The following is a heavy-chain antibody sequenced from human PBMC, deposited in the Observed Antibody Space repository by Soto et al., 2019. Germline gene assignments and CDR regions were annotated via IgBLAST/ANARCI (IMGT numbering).Heavy chain of an antibody. CDR1: GYTFTNYG. V-gene: IGHV1-18*01. CDR2: FSIYNGDT. J-gene: IGHJ3*02. D-gene: IGHD2-15*01. Sequence: QIHLVQSATELKEPGASVKVSCKASGYTFTNYGITWVRQAPGQGLEWMGWFSIYNGDTRYAQNLQGRVTTPTDATMYTAYRELTSLRLDDTAVYYWARVTRSVEEVTRPLDIWGQGSRVTVTS. CDR3: ARVTRSVEEVTRPLDI.